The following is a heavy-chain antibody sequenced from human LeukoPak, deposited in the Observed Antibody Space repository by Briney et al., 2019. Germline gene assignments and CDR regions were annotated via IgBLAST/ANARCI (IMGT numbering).Heavy chain of an antibody. D-gene: IGHD6-19*01. V-gene: IGHV4-39*01. CDR2: IFYTGST. J-gene: IGHJ4*02. CDR1: GGSVSSNHF. Sequence: SETLSLTCAVAGGSVSSNHFWGWIRQPPGKGLEWIGSIFYTGSTYYNPSLKSRVTISVDTSKNHFSLEVNSVTAADTAMYYCARHEQWLLWVAYWGQGTLVAVSS. CDR3: ARHEQWLLWVAY.